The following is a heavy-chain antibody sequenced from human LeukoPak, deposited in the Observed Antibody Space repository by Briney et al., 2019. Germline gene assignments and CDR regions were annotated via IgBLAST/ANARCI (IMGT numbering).Heavy chain of an antibody. Sequence: KPSETLSLTCAVYGGSFSGYYWGWIRQPPGKGLGWIGEINHSGSTNYNPSLKSRVTISVDTSKNQFSLKLSSVTAADTAVYYCARTELELRYSYWGQGTLVTVSS. J-gene: IGHJ4*02. CDR1: GGSFSGYY. CDR3: ARTELELRYSY. CDR2: INHSGST. D-gene: IGHD1-7*01. V-gene: IGHV4-34*01.